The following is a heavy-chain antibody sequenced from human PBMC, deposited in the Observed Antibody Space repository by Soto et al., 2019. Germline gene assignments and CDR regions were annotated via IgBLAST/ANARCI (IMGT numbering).Heavy chain of an antibody. D-gene: IGHD3-10*01. CDR3: ARDFPDYYGSGSRPDAFDI. CDR1: GFTFSSYG. J-gene: IGHJ3*02. CDR2: IWYDGSNK. Sequence: QVQLVESGGGVVQPGRSLRLSCAASGFTFSSYGMHWVRQAPGKGLEWVAVIWYDGSNKYYADSVKGRFTISRDNSKNTLYLQMNSLRAEDTAVYYCARDFPDYYGSGSRPDAFDIWGQGTMVTVSS. V-gene: IGHV3-33*01.